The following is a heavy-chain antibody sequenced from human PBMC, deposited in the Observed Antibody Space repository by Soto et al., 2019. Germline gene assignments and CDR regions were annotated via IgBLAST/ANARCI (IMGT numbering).Heavy chain of an antibody. D-gene: IGHD3-3*01. CDR2: IIPIFGTA. J-gene: IGHJ6*02. Sequence: QVQLVQSGAEVKKPGSSVKVSCKGSGGTFSSYAISWVRQAPGQGLEWMGGIIPIFGTANYAQKFQGRVTITADESTSTAYMELSSLRSEDTAVYYCARDYDFWSGYGPNGMDVWGQRTTVTVSS. CDR3: ARDYDFWSGYGPNGMDV. V-gene: IGHV1-69*12. CDR1: GGTFSSYA.